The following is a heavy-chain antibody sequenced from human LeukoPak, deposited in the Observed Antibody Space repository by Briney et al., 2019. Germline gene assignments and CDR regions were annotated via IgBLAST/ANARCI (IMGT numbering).Heavy chain of an antibody. D-gene: IGHD2-15*01. CDR1: GFTFSSYA. Sequence: GGSLRLSCAASGFTFSSYAMHWVRQAPGQGLEWVAVISYDGSNKYYADSVKGRFTISRDNSKNTLYLQMNSLRAEDTAVYYCARGREEGYCSGGSCYSDAFDIWGQGTMVTVSS. CDR3: ARGREEGYCSGGSCYSDAFDI. V-gene: IGHV3-30*04. CDR2: ISYDGSNK. J-gene: IGHJ3*02.